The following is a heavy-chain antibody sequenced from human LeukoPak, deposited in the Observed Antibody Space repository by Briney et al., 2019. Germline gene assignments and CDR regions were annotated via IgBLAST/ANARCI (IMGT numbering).Heavy chain of an antibody. CDR3: ARDRDYGDYLDV. CDR2: ISAYNGNT. D-gene: IGHD4-17*01. CDR1: GYTFTSYG. Sequence: ASVKVSCKASGYTFTSYGIGWVRQAPGQGLEWMGWISAYNGNTNYAQKLQARVTMTTDTSTSKAYMELRSLRSDDTAVYYCARDRDYGDYLDVWGQGTTVTVSS. V-gene: IGHV1-18*01. J-gene: IGHJ6*03.